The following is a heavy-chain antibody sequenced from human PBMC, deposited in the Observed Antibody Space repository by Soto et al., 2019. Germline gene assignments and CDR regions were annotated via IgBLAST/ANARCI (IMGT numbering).Heavy chain of an antibody. J-gene: IGHJ4*02. Sequence: QVQLVESGGGVVQPGRSLRLSCAASGFTFSSYGMHWVRQAPGKGLEWVAVISYDGSNKYYADSVKGRFTISRDNSKNTLYLQMNSLRAEDTAVYYCAKEREMATTTADYWGQGTLVTVSS. CDR1: GFTFSSYG. V-gene: IGHV3-30*18. D-gene: IGHD1-1*01. CDR3: AKEREMATTTADY. CDR2: ISYDGSNK.